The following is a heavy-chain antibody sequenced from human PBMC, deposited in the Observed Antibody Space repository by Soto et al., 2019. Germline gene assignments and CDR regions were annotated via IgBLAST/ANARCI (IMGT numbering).Heavy chain of an antibody. CDR3: ARGVHYDSSGYYYFY. J-gene: IGHJ4*02. V-gene: IGHV1-69*13. D-gene: IGHD3-22*01. CDR1: GGTFSSYA. CDR2: TIPIFGTA. Sequence: SVKVSCKASGGTFSSYAISWVRQAPGQGLEWMGGTIPIFGTANYAQKFQGRVTITADESTSTAYMELRSLRSEDTAVYYCARGVHYDSSGYYYFYWGQGTLVTVSS.